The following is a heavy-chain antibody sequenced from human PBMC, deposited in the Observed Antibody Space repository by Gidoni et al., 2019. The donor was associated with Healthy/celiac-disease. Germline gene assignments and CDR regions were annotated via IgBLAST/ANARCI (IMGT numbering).Heavy chain of an antibody. J-gene: IGHJ4*02. V-gene: IGHV3-23*01. D-gene: IGHD2-2*01. CDR2: IRGSGGST. Sequence: EVQLLESGGGLVQPGGSLRLSCAASGFTFSSYAMGWVRQAPGKGLEGVSAIRGSGGSTYYADSVKGRFTISRDNSKNTLYLQMNSLRAEDTAVYYSAKGPPYCSSTSCYLFDYWGQGTLVTVSS. CDR3: AKGPPYCSSTSCYLFDY. CDR1: GFTFSSYA.